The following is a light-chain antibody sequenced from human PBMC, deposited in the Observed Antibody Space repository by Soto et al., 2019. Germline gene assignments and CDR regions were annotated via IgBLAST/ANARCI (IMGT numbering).Light chain of an antibody. J-gene: IGKJ4*01. CDR1: QNVKTR. CDR3: QQYDEWPLT. V-gene: IGKV3-15*01. CDR2: DAF. Sequence: VMTHSPATLSVTPGERATLSCSASQNVKTRLAWYQQKPGQAPRLLISDAFTRATGIPARFSGSASGTEFTLTISSLQSEDVAVYYCQQYDEWPLTFGGGTKVDIK.